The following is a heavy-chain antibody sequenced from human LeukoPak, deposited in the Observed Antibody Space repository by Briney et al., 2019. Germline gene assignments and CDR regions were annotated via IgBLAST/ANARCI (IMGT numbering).Heavy chain of an antibody. J-gene: IGHJ4*02. CDR2: IYPGDSDT. V-gene: IGHV5-51*01. D-gene: IGHD5-12*01. CDR3: VRHESPQVATDY. CDR1: GYSFTSYW. Sequence: GESLKISCKGSGYSFTSYWIGWVRQMRGKGLEWMGIIYPGDSDTRYSPSFQGQVTISADKSISTAYLQWSSLKASGTAMYYCVRHESPQVATDYWGQGTLVTISS.